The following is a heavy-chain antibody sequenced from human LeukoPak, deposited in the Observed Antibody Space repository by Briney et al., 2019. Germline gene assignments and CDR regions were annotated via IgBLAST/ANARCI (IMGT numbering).Heavy chain of an antibody. J-gene: IGHJ6*02. D-gene: IGHD6-25*01. CDR3: ARARAAPPSYYGMDV. CDR1: GGTFTSYA. V-gene: IGHV1-69*10. Sequence: ASVKVSCKASGGTFTSYAISWVRQAPGQGLEWMGWIIPIFGIANYAQKFQGRVTITADKSTSTAYMELSRLRSEDTAVYYCARARAAPPSYYGMDVWGQGTTVTVSS. CDR2: IIPIFGIA.